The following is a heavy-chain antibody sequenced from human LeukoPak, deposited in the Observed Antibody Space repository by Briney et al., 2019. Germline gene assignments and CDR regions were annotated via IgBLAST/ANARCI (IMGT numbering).Heavy chain of an antibody. D-gene: IGHD2-21*02. CDR2: INWNGGST. CDR3: ARDKVSLYCGGDCSSCYYMDV. Sequence: PGGSLRLSCAASGFTFDDYGMSWVRQAPGKGLEWVSGINWNGGSTGYADSVKGRFTISRDNAKNSLYLQMNSLRAEDTALYHCARDKVSLYCGGDCSSCYYMDVWGKGTTVTISS. CDR1: GFTFDDYG. J-gene: IGHJ6*03. V-gene: IGHV3-20*01.